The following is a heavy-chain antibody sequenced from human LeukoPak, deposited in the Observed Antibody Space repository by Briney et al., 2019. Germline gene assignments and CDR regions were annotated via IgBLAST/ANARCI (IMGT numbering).Heavy chain of an antibody. D-gene: IGHD3-10*01. Sequence: PGGSLRLSCAASGFNFSNYAMHWVRQVPGKGLGWVAVIWYDGSTKYYANYVKGRFTVSRDNSKNTLYLQMNILRPEDTAIYYCARDSGFGELVTYYFDYWGQGTLVTVSS. V-gene: IGHV3-33*01. J-gene: IGHJ4*02. CDR1: GFNFSNYA. CDR3: ARDSGFGELVTYYFDY. CDR2: IWYDGSTK.